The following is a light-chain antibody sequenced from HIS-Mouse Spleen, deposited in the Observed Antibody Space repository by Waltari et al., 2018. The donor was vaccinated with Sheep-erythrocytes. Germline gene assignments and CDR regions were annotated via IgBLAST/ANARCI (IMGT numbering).Light chain of an antibody. CDR3: YSAADNNLV. CDR1: VLAKKKY. Sequence: SYELTQPSSVSVSPGQTARITCSGDVLAKKKYARWFQQKPGQVPVLVIYKDSERPSGIPGRFSGSSSGTTVTLTISGAQVEDEADYYCYSAADNNLVFGGGTKLTVL. V-gene: IGLV3-27*01. J-gene: IGLJ3*02. CDR2: KDS.